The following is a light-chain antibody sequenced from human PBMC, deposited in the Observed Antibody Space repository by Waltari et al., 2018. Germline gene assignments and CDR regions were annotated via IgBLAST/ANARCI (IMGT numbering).Light chain of an antibody. CDR2: DVS. CDR1: SSDIGRYDI. V-gene: IGLV2-23*02. CDR3: CSYAGNYIWV. J-gene: IGLJ3*02. Sequence: QSALTQPASVSGSPGQSVTISCTGASSDIGRYDIVSWYQHHPGNAPKLIICDVSKRPSGVSDRFSGSKSGDMASLTISGLQFEDEADYYCCSYAGNYIWVFGGGTRLTVL.